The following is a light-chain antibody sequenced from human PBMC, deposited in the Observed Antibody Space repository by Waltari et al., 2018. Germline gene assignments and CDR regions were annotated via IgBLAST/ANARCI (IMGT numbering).Light chain of an antibody. CDR1: QGIRQE. V-gene: IGKV1-6*01. CDR3: LQDFAYPRT. Sequence: AIQVTQSPSSLSASVGDRVTITCRASQGIRQELGWYQQKPGKAPRLLIYAASNLESGVPSRCSGSGSGTDFTLSISSLQPEDFATYYCLQDFAYPRTFGQGTKVEIK. J-gene: IGKJ1*01. CDR2: AAS.